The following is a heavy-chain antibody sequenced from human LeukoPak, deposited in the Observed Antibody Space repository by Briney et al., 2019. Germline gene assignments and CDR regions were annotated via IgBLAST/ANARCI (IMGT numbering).Heavy chain of an antibody. J-gene: IGHJ4*02. V-gene: IGHV1-2*02. CDR2: INPNSGGT. CDR1: GYTFTGYY. D-gene: IGHD2-15*01. Sequence: ASVKVSCKASGYTFTGYYMHWVRQAPGQELEWMGWINPNSGGTNYAQKFQGRVTMTRDTSISTAYMELSRLRSDDTAVYYCARGGGNRGYYFDYWGQGTLVTVSS. CDR3: ARGGGNRGYYFDY.